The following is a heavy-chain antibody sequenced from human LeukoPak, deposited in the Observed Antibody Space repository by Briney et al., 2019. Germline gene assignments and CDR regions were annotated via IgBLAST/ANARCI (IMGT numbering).Heavy chain of an antibody. J-gene: IGHJ4*02. V-gene: IGHV4-39*07. CDR1: GDSISTSDYH. CDR3: AGAGFDY. Sequence: SETLSLTCTVSGDSISTSDYHWGWMRQPPGKGPEWIGTLYHSGSTHYNPSLESRITISVDTSKNQFSLKLSSVTAADTAVYYCAGAGFDYWGQGTLVTVSS. CDR2: LYHSGST.